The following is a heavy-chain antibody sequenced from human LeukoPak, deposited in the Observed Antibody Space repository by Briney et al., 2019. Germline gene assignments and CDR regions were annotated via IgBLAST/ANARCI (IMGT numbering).Heavy chain of an antibody. J-gene: IGHJ3*02. CDR3: KTDIESLGLTLDAFDI. V-gene: IGHV3-15*01. Sequence: KPGGSLRLSCAASGFTFSNAWMSWVRQAPGKGLEWVTRIKSSTYGGAIDNAAPVNGRFTISRDDSKNTLYLQMNSLKPEDTAVYYCKTDIESLGLTLDAFDIWGQGTMVTVSS. CDR2: IKSSTYGGAI. D-gene: IGHD4-23*01. CDR1: GFTFSNAW.